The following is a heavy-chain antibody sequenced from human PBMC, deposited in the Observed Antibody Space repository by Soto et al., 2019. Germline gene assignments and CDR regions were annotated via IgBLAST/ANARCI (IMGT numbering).Heavy chain of an antibody. CDR2: ISSSSSYT. CDR1: GFTFSDYY. J-gene: IGHJ4*02. Sequence: PGGSLRLSCAASGFTFSDYYISWIRQAPGKGLEWVSYISSSSSYTNYADSVKGRFTISRDNAKNSLYLQMNSLRAEDTAVYYCARGNRIAAAGLIHPAGPPSGHWGQGTLVTVSS. CDR3: ARGNRIAAAGLIHPAGPPSGH. D-gene: IGHD6-13*01. V-gene: IGHV3-11*06.